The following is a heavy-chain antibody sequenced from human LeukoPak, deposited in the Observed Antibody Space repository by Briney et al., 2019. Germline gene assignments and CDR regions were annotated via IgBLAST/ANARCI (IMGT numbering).Heavy chain of an antibody. D-gene: IGHD4-17*01. CDR2: ISSSGSTI. CDR1: GFTFSSYE. V-gene: IGHV3-48*03. J-gene: IGHJ6*03. Sequence: GGSLRLSCAASGFTFSSYETNWVRQAPGKGLEWVSYISSSGSTIYYADSVKGRFTISRDNAKNSLYLQMNSLRAEDTAVYYCARYIGEYYYGDYVNYYYYMDVWGKGTTVTISS. CDR3: ARYIGEYYYGDYVNYYYYMDV.